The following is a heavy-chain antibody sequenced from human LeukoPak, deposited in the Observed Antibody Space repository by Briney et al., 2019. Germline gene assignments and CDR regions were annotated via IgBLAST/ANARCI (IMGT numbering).Heavy chain of an antibody. V-gene: IGHV3-33*01. Sequence: GRSLRLSCAASGLTFSSYGMHWVRQAPGKGLEWVAVIWYDGSNKYYADSVKGRFTISRDNSRDTLYLQMNSLRAEDTAVYYCARAVGPYDYWGQGTLVTVSS. J-gene: IGHJ4*02. CDR3: ARAVGPYDY. CDR2: IWYDGSNK. CDR1: GLTFSSYG.